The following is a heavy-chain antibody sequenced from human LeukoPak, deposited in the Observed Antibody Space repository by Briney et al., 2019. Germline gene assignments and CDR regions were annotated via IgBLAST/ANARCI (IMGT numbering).Heavy chain of an antibody. CDR2: INHSGST. CDR1: GFTFSSYS. CDR3: ARRGQLDV. V-gene: IGHV4-34*01. J-gene: IGHJ6*02. Sequence: GSLRLSCAASGFTFSSYSMNWVRQPPGKGLEWIGEINHSGSTNYNPSLKSRVTISVDTSKNQFSLKLSSVTAADTAVYYCARRGQLDVWGQGTTVTVSS.